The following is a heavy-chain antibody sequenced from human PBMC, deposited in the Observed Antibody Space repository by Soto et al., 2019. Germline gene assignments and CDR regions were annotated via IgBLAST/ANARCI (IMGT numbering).Heavy chain of an antibody. V-gene: IGHV5-10-1*01. CDR1: GYGFTSYW. CDR2: IDPSDSYT. CDR3: ARYGGNYYDSSGYVGAFDI. J-gene: IGHJ3*02. D-gene: IGHD3-22*01. Sequence: GESLKISWKGSGYGFTSYWISCVRQMHGKCLEWMGRIDPSDSYTNYSPSFQGHVTISADKSISTAYLQWSSLKASDTAMYYCARYGGNYYDSSGYVGAFDIWGQGTMVTVSS.